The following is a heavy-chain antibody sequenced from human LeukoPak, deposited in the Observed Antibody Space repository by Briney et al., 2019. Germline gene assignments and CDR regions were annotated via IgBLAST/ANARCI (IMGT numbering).Heavy chain of an antibody. D-gene: IGHD5-18*01. CDR3: ARSRGYSYGLN. J-gene: IGHJ4*02. V-gene: IGHV4-34*01. CDR1: GGSFSGYY. CDR2: INHSGST. Sequence: PSETLSLTCAVYGGSFSGYYWSWIRQPPGKGLEWIGEINHSGSTNYTPSLKSRVTISVDTSKKQFSLKVSSVTAADTGVYYCARSRGYSYGLNWAQGTLVTVSS.